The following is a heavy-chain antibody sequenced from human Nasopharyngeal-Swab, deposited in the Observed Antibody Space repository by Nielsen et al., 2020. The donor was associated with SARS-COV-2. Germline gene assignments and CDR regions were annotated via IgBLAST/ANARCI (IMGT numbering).Heavy chain of an antibody. CDR1: RFNFSSDG. Sequence: GESLKISCAASRFNFSSDGMQWVPQAPGKGLEWVAVIWYDGSNKYYADSVKGRFTISRDNSKNTLYLQMNSLRAEDTAVYYCAKDKLVSYYDSSGYFDYWGQGTLVTVSS. J-gene: IGHJ4*02. CDR2: IWYDGSNK. V-gene: IGHV3-30*02. CDR3: AKDKLVSYYDSSGYFDY. D-gene: IGHD3-22*01.